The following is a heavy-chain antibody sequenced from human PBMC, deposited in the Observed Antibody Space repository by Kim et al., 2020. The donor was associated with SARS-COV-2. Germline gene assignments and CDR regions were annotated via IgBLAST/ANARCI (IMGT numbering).Heavy chain of an antibody. CDR1: GFTFDDYA. CDR2: ISGDGGST. V-gene: IGHV3-43*02. J-gene: IGHJ6*02. D-gene: IGHD6-13*01. CDR3: AKDMGEMVLYSSSWYVEYYYYYYGMDV. Sequence: GGSLRLSCAASGFTFDDYAMHWVRQAPGKGLEWVSLISGDGGSTYYADSVKGRFTISRDNSKNSLYLQMNSLRTEDTALYYCAKDMGEMVLYSSSWYVEYYYYYYGMDVWGQGTTVTVSS.